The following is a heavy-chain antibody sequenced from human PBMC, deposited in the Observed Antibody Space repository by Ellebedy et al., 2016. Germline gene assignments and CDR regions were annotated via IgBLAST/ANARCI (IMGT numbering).Heavy chain of an antibody. CDR3: ARVGYCSGGSCSFGYYGMDV. D-gene: IGHD2-15*01. CDR2: ISSSSSYI. V-gene: IGHV3-21*01. CDR1: GFTFSSYS. Sequence: GGSLRLSCAASGFTFSSYSMNWVRQAPGKGLEWVSSISSSSSYIYYADSVKGRFTISRDKAKTSLYLQMNSLRDEDTAVYYCARVGYCSGGSCSFGYYGMDVWGQGTTVTVAS. J-gene: IGHJ6*02.